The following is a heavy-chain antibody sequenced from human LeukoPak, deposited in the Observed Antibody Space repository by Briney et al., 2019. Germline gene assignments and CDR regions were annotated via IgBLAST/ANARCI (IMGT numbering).Heavy chain of an antibody. CDR3: ARQTGSGLFILP. CDR1: GGSFSGYY. D-gene: IGHD3-10*01. J-gene: IGHJ4*02. CDR2: IYYSGNT. V-gene: IGHV4-34*01. Sequence: ASETLSLTCAVYGGSFSGYYWSWIRQPPGKGPEWIGGIYYSGNTYYNASLKSRVSISVDTSKNQFSLRLTSVTAADTAVYYCARQTGSGLFILPGGQGKLVTVSS.